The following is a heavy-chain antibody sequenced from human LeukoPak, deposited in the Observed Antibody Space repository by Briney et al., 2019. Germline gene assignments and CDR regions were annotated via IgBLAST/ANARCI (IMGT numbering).Heavy chain of an antibody. CDR1: GFTFSSYG. CDR3: AKDPGTMVRGVARAFDI. J-gene: IGHJ3*02. Sequence: GGSLRLSCAASGFTFSSYGMHWVRQAPGKGLEWVAFIRYDGSNKYYADSVKGRFTISRDNSKNTLYLQMNSLRAEDTAVCYCAKDPGTMVRGVARAFDIWGQGTMVTVSS. CDR2: IRYDGSNK. V-gene: IGHV3-30*02. D-gene: IGHD3-10*01.